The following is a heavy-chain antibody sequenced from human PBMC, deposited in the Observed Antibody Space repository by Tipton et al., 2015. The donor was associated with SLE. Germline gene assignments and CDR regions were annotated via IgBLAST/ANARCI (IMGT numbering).Heavy chain of an antibody. V-gene: IGHV4-38-2*02. CDR1: GYSISSGYY. J-gene: IGHJ5*02. D-gene: IGHD3-10*01. CDR2: IYYSGST. Sequence: TLSLTCAVSGYSISSGYYWGWIRQPPGKGLEWIGSIYYSGSTYYNPSLKSRVTISVDTSKNQFSLKLSSVTAADTAVYYCARDSNGSGSLGWFDPWGQGTLVTVSS. CDR3: ARDSNGSGSLGWFDP.